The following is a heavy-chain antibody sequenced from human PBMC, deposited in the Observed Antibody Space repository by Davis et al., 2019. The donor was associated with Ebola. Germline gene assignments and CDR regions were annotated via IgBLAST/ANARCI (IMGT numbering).Heavy chain of an antibody. Sequence: AASVKVSCKVSGYTLTELSMHWVRQAPGQGLEWMGWINPNSGGTNYAQKFQGWVTMTRDTSISTAYMELSRLRSDDTAVYYCARALNLNWFDPWGQGTLVTVSS. CDR1: GYTLTELS. CDR3: ARALNLNWFDP. CDR2: INPNSGGT. V-gene: IGHV1-2*04. D-gene: IGHD1-14*01. J-gene: IGHJ5*02.